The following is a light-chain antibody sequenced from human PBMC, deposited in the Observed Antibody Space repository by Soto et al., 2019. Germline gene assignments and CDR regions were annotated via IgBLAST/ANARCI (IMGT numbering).Light chain of an antibody. V-gene: IGKV3-15*01. CDR3: QKYNNWWT. CDR1: QSVNSN. CDR2: GAS. Sequence: EIVMTQSPATLSVSPGERATLSCRASQSVNSNLAWYQQQPGQAPRLLISGASTRTTGIPARFSGSGAETVFTLTISSLQSEDFAVYYCQKYNNWWTFGQGTKVEMK. J-gene: IGKJ1*01.